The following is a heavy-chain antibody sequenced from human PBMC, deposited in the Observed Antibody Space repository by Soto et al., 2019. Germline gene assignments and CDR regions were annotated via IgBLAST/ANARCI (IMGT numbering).Heavy chain of an antibody. D-gene: IGHD3-3*01. CDR3: ARDYDFWSGQGGRNWFDP. Sequence: SQTLSLTCAISGDSVSSNSAAWNWIRQSPSRGLEWLGRTYYRSKWYNDYAVSVKSRITINPDTSKNQFSLQLNSVTPEDTAVYYCARDYDFWSGQGGRNWFDPWGQGTLVTVSS. J-gene: IGHJ5*02. CDR2: TYYRSKWYN. CDR1: GDSVSSNSAA. V-gene: IGHV6-1*01.